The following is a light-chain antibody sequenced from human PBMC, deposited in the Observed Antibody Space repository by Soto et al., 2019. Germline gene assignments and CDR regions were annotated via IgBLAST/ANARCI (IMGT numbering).Light chain of an antibody. CDR2: DAS. CDR1: QNVNRY. CDR3: QEHNS. J-gene: IGKJ4*01. V-gene: IGKV3-11*01. Sequence: ETVLTQSPATLSLSPGEIATLSCRASQNVNRYVAWYQQKPGQAPRLLIYDASTRAAGVPARFSGSGSGTDFSLSISSLAPEDFAVYYCQEHNSFGGGTKVEIK.